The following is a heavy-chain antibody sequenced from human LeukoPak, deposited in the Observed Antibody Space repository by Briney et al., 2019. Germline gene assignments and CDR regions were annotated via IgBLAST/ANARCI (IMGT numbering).Heavy chain of an antibody. CDR2: IYYSGST. V-gene: IGHV4-31*03. J-gene: IGHJ4*02. Sequence: SETLSLTCTVSGGSISSSSYYWGWIRQHPGKGLEWIGYIYYSGSTYYNPSLKSRVTISVDTSKNQFSLKLSSVTAADTAVYYCASRPPISGGWYWGQGTLVTVSS. CDR3: ASRPPISGGWY. D-gene: IGHD2-15*01. CDR1: GGSISSSSYY.